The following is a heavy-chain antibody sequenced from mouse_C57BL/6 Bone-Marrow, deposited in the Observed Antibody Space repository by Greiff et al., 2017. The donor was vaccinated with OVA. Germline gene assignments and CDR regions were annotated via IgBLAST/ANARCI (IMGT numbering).Heavy chain of an antibody. V-gene: IGHV5-15*04. CDR2: ISNLAYSI. CDR3: ARHPLYYGSSFAMDY. D-gene: IGHD1-1*01. J-gene: IGHJ4*01. Sequence: EVKVEESGGGLVQPGGSLKLSCAASGFTFSDYGMAWVRQAPRKGPEWVAFISNLAYSIYYADTVTGRFTISRENAKNTLYLEMSSLRSEDTAMYYCARHPLYYGSSFAMDYWGQGTSVTVSS. CDR1: GFTFSDYG.